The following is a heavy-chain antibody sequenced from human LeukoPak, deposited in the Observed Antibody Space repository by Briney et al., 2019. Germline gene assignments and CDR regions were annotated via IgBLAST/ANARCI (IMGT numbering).Heavy chain of an antibody. V-gene: IGHV4-39*07. CDR3: ARARHGYIYGYRPNELGHFFDY. CDR1: GGSISRSGYY. D-gene: IGHD5-18*01. J-gene: IGHJ4*02. CDR2: IYYSGST. Sequence: PSETLSLTCTVSGGSISRSGYYWGWIRQTPGKGLEWIGSIYYSGSTYYKSSLKSRVTISLDTSRNQFSLKLSSVTAADTAVYYCARARHGYIYGYRPNELGHFFDYWGQGTLVTVSS.